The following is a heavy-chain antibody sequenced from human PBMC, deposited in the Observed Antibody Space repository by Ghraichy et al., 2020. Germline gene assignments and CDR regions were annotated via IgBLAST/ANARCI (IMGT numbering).Heavy chain of an antibody. CDR2: IYTSGST. CDR1: GGSISIYY. Sequence: SQTLSLTCTVSGGSISIYYWSWIRQPAGKGLEWIGHIYTSGSTNYNPSLKSRVTMSVDTSKNQFSLKLSSVTAADTAVYYCARDPRYSYAPSRNYDMDVWGQGTTVTVSS. CDR3: ARDPRYSYAPSRNYDMDV. J-gene: IGHJ6*01. V-gene: IGHV4-4*07. D-gene: IGHD5-18*01.